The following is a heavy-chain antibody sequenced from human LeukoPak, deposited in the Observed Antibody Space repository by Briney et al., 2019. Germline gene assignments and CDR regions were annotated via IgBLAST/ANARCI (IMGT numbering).Heavy chain of an antibody. J-gene: IGHJ4*02. CDR2: IYYSGST. CDR1: GGSISSSSYY. V-gene: IGHV4-39*01. D-gene: IGHD5-18*01. CDR3: ARAGYSYGYSRWEFDY. Sequence: PSETLSLTCTVSGGSISSSSYYWGWIRQPPGKGLEWIGSIYYSGSTYYNPSLKSRVTISVDTSKNQFSLKLSSVTAADTAVYYCARAGYSYGYSRWEFDYWGQGTLVTVSS.